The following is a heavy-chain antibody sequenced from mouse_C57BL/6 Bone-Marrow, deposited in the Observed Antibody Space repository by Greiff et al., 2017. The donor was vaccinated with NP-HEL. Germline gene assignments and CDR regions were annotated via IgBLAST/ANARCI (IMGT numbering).Heavy chain of an antibody. J-gene: IGHJ3*01. Sequence: EVQLVESGGGLVKPGGSLKLSCAASGFTFSSYAMSWVRQTPEKRLEWVATISDGGSYTYYPDNVKGRFTISRDNAKNNLYLQMSQLKSEDTAMYYCARDEVLPFAYWGQGTLVTVSA. CDR3: ARDEVLPFAY. D-gene: IGHD1-1*01. V-gene: IGHV5-4*01. CDR2: ISDGGSYT. CDR1: GFTFSSYA.